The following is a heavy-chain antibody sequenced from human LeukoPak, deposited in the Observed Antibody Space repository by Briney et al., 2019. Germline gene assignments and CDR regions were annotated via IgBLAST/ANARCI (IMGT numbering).Heavy chain of an antibody. CDR3: ARGPYCSGGSCLFDY. CDR2: ISYDGSNK. J-gene: IGHJ4*02. V-gene: IGHV3-30-3*01. D-gene: IGHD2-15*01. CDR1: GFTFSSYA. Sequence: GGSLRLSCAASGFTFSSYAMHWVRQAPGKGLEGVAVISYDGSNKYYADSVKGRFTISRDNSKNTLYLQMNSLRAEDTAVYYCARGPYCSGGSCLFDYWGQGTLVTVPS.